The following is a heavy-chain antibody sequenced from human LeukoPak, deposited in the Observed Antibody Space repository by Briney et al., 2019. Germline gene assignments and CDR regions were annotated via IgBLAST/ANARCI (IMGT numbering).Heavy chain of an antibody. CDR2: IYYSGSI. CDR1: GGSISSGGYY. J-gene: IGHJ4*02. Sequence: SETLSLTCTVSGGSISSGGYYWSWLRQHPGKGLEWIGYIYYSGSIYYNPSLKSRVTISVDTSKNQFSLKLSSVTAADTAVYYCARGPTIQLWFDYWGQGTLVTVSS. V-gene: IGHV4-31*03. CDR3: ARGPTIQLWFDY. D-gene: IGHD5-18*01.